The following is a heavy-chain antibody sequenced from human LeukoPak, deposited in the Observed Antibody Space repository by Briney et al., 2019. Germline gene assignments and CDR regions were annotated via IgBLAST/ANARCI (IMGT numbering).Heavy chain of an antibody. Sequence: GGSLRLSCAASGFTFSGSAMHWVRQASGKGLEWVGRIRSKANSYATAYAASVRGRLTISRDDSQNTLYLQMNRLKTEDTAVYYCTTDGAGNYDYVWGSYRYRDYWGQGTLVTVSS. D-gene: IGHD3-16*02. CDR2: IRSKANSYAT. CDR3: TTDGAGNYDYVWGSYRYRDY. V-gene: IGHV3-73*01. CDR1: GFTFSGSA. J-gene: IGHJ4*02.